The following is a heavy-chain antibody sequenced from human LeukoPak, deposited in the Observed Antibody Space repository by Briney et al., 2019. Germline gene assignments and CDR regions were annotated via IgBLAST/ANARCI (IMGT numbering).Heavy chain of an antibody. CDR1: GYTFTSYG. D-gene: IGHD3-3*01. J-gene: IGHJ6*03. Sequence: ASVKVSCKASGYTFTSYGISWVRQAPGQGLEWMGWISAYNGNTNYAQKLQGRVTMTTDTSTSTAYMELRSLRSDDTAVYYCARDRLGYDFWSGLVGYYYYMDVWGKGTTVTVSS. CDR3: ARDRLGYDFWSGLVGYYYYMDV. CDR2: ISAYNGNT. V-gene: IGHV1-18*01.